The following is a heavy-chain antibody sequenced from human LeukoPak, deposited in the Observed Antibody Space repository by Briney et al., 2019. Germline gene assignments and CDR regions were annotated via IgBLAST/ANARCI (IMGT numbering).Heavy chain of an antibody. CDR3: AGGPQWLAFEY. V-gene: IGHV4-59*08. Sequence: SETLSLTCTVSGGSISSYFWSWIRQPPGKGLEWIGFIFYSGSTNYNPSLGSRVTISVDTSKNQFSLKLSSVTAADTAVYYCAGGPQWLAFEYWGQGTLVTVSS. CDR2: IFYSGST. CDR1: GGSISSYF. D-gene: IGHD6-19*01. J-gene: IGHJ4*02.